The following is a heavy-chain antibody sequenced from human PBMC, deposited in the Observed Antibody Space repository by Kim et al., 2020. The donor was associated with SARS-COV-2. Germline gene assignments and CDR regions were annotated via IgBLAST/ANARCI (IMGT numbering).Heavy chain of an antibody. J-gene: IGHJ4*02. V-gene: IGHV3-21*01. CDR1: GFTFSSYS. CDR2: ISSSSSYI. CDR3: ASAQGSGYELVDY. D-gene: IGHD5-12*01. Sequence: GGSLRLSCAASGFTFSSYSMNWVRQAPGKGLEWVSSISSSSSYIYYADSVKGRFTISRDNAKNSLYLQMNSLRAEDTAVYYCASAQGSGYELVDYWGQGTLVTVSS.